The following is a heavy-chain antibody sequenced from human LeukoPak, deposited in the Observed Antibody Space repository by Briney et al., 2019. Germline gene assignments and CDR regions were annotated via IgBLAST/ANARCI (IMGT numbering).Heavy chain of an antibody. CDR3: ARLKCISTTCPSRYVMDV. Sequence: SETLSLTRRFSGGSISSYYWSWIRQPPGKGLEYIGYIYYSGSTNYNPSLKSRVTISVDTSKDQFSLNLTSVTAADTAVYYCARLKCISTTCPSRYVMDVWGQGTTVTVSS. CDR1: GGSISSYY. J-gene: IGHJ6*02. D-gene: IGHD2-2*01. CDR2: IYYSGST. V-gene: IGHV4-59*01.